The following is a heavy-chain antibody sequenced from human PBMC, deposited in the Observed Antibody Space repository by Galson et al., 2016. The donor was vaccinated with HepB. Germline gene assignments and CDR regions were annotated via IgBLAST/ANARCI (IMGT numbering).Heavy chain of an antibody. CDR1: GGSISSGDNS. CDR3: AREGGFGDPYYFVY. J-gene: IGHJ4*02. Sequence: TLSLTCAVSGGSISSGDNSWSWIRQPPGKGLEWIGYIYDSGSTFYNPSLRGRVTISVDRSNNQFSLKLTSVTAADTAVYYCAREGGFGDPYYFVYWGQGTLVTVSS. V-gene: IGHV4-30-2*01. D-gene: IGHD4-17*01. CDR2: IYDSGST.